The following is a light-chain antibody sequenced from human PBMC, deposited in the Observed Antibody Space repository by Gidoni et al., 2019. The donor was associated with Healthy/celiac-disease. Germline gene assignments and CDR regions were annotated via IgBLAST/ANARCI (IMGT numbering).Light chain of an antibody. V-gene: IGLV1-40*01. CDR2: GNS. J-gene: IGLJ2*01. Sequence: QSVLTPPPSVSAAPGQRVTLSCTGSSSNIGAGYDVQWYQRLPGTAPKHLIYGNSNRPSGVPDGFSGSKSGTSASRSITGLQAEDEADYYGQSYDSSLGGPYVVFGGGTKLTVL. CDR1: SSNIGAGYD. CDR3: QSYDSSLGGPYVV.